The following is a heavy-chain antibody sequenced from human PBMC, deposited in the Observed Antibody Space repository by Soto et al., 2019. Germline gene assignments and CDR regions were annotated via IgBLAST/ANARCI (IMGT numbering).Heavy chain of an antibody. Sequence: SETLSLTCTVSGASIRSFFWTWIRQPRGRGLEWIGNIYYSVSTNYNPSLKNRVTMSVDTSKNQFSLMLTSVTAADTAVYYCARPSGSYSYYYGMDVWGQGTTVTVSS. CDR1: GASIRSFF. D-gene: IGHD1-26*01. CDR3: ARPSGSYSYYYGMDV. V-gene: IGHV4-59*01. CDR2: IYYSVST. J-gene: IGHJ6*02.